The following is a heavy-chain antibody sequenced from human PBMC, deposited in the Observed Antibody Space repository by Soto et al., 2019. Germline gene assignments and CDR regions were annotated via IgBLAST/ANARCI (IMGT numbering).Heavy chain of an antibody. Sequence: QVQLVESGGGVVQPGRSLRLSCAASGFTFSSYAMHWVRQAPGKGLEWVAVISYDGSNKYYADSVKGRFTISRDNSKNTLYLQMNSLRAEDTAVYYCARDRAGYCSGGSCPHGLGYYYYYGMDVWGQGTTVTVSS. J-gene: IGHJ6*02. CDR1: GFTFSSYA. CDR3: ARDRAGYCSGGSCPHGLGYYYYYGMDV. CDR2: ISYDGSNK. D-gene: IGHD2-15*01. V-gene: IGHV3-30-3*01.